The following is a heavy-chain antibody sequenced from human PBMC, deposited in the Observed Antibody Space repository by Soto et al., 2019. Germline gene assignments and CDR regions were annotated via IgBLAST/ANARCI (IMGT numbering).Heavy chain of an antibody. CDR1: GYTFTSYG. CDR3: ARDAAVVLFDY. D-gene: IGHD6-19*01. CDR2: INPNNGNT. J-gene: IGHJ4*02. V-gene: IGHV1-18*01. Sequence: QVQLVQSGAEVKKPGASVKVSCKASGYTFTSYGISWVRQAPGQGLEWMGWINPNNGNTKYAQKLQGRVTMTTDTSTITAYMELRSLRSDDTAVYYCARDAAVVLFDYWGQGTLVTVSS.